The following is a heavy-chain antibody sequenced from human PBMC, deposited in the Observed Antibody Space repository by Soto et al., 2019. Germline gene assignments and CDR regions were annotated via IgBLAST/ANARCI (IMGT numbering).Heavy chain of an antibody. CDR2: ISGSSSGT. J-gene: IGHJ6*02. CDR3: AKDRSENFWVYYYAMDV. V-gene: IGHV3-23*01. D-gene: IGHD6-19*01. Sequence: EARLLESGGGLIQPGGSLRLSCEASGFNFGAYAMSWVRQAPGKGLEWVSGISGSSSGTCYTDSVKGRFTISRDNSKNTVYLQMNSLRGEDTAVYYCAKDRSENFWVYYYAMDVWGQGTAVTVSS. CDR1: GFNFGAYA.